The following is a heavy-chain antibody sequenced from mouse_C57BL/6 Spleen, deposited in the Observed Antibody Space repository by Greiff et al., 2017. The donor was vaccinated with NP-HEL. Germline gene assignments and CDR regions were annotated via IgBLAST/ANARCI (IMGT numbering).Heavy chain of an antibody. Sequence: DVKLQESGTVLARPGASVKMSCKTSGYTFTSYWMHWVKQRPGQGLEWIGAIYPGNSDTSYNQKFKGKAKLTAVTSASTAYMELSSLTNEDSAVYYCTRSPTTVVTTTGAMDYWGQGTSVTVSS. CDR1: GYTFTSYW. V-gene: IGHV1-5*01. J-gene: IGHJ4*01. CDR2: IYPGNSDT. D-gene: IGHD1-1*01. CDR3: TRSPTTVVTTTGAMDY.